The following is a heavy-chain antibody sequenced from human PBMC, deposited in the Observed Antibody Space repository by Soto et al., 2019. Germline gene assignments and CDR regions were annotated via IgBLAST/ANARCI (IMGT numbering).Heavy chain of an antibody. CDR1: GFTFSNAW. V-gene: IGHV3-15*01. CDR3: TTEGGSYYPGYYYFDY. J-gene: IGHJ4*02. CDR2: IKSKTDGGTT. D-gene: IGHD1-26*01. Sequence: GGSLRLSCAASGFTFSNAWMSWVRQAPGKGLEWVGRIKSKTDGGTTDYAAPVKGRFTISRDDSKNTPYQKMNSLKTEDTAVYYCTTEGGSYYPGYYYFDYWGQGTLVTVSS.